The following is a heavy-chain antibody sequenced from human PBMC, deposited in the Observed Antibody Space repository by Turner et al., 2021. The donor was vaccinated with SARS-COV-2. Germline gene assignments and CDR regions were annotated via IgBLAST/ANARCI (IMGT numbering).Heavy chain of an antibody. CDR3: ARRQLGWGLIDY. V-gene: IGHV1-2*02. Sequence: QVQLVQSGAEVKKPGASVKVSCKASGYTFTGYYMHWVRQAPGQGLEWMGWINPNSGGTSYAQEFQGRVTMTRDTSISTAYMELSRLRFDDTAVYYCARRQLGWGLIDYWGQGTLVTVSS. D-gene: IGHD2-21*01. CDR1: GYTFTGYY. CDR2: INPNSGGT. J-gene: IGHJ4*02.